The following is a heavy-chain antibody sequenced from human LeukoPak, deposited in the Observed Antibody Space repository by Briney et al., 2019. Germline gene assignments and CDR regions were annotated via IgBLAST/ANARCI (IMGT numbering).Heavy chain of an antibody. J-gene: IGHJ3*02. CDR3: ARGYILNDAFDI. D-gene: IGHD5-12*01. V-gene: IGHV1-2*02. CDR1: GYTFTGYY. Sequence: ASVKVSCKASGYTFTGYYMHWVRQAPGQGLEWMGWINPNSGGTNYAQKFQGRVTMTRDTSISTAYMELSRLRSDATAVYYCARGYILNDAFDIWGQGTMVTVSS. CDR2: INPNSGGT.